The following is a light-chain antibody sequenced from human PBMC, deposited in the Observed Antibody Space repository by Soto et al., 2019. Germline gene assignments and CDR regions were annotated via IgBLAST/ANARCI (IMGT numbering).Light chain of an antibody. CDR1: QDIRGA. CDR3: QQFNTYPLT. Sequence: AIQLTQSPSSLSASVGDRVTITCRASQDIRGALAWYEQKPGNAPKLLIFDVSTLQSGVPSRFSGSGSGKDFTLTISSLQPEDFGTYYCQQFNTYPLTFGQGTRLEIK. J-gene: IGKJ5*01. CDR2: DVS. V-gene: IGKV1-13*02.